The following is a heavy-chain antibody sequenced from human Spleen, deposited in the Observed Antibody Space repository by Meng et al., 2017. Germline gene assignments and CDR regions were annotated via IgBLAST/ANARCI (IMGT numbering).Heavy chain of an antibody. J-gene: IGHJ6*02. V-gene: IGHV1-18*01. D-gene: IGHD2-15*01. CDR3: ARDGTPDCSGGSCYYGMDV. CDR1: GYTFPRYG. Sequence: SVTVSCKASGYTFPRYGIRWVRQAPGQGLEWMGWISAYNGNTNYAQKLQGRVTMTTGTSTSTAYMELRSLRSDDTAVYYCARDGTPDCSGGSCYYGMDVWGQGTTVTVSS. CDR2: ISAYNGNT.